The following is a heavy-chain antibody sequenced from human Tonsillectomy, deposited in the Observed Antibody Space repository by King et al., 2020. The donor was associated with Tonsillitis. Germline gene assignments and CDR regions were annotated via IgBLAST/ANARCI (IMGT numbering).Heavy chain of an antibody. D-gene: IGHD6-19*01. CDR3: ASGLGYSSGWYAY. CDR1: GGSFSGYY. Sequence: VQLQQWGAGLLKPSETLSLTCAVYGGSFSGYYWSWIRQPPGKGLEWIGEINHSGSTNYNPSLKSRVTISVDTSKNQFSLKLSSVTAADTAVYYCASGLGYSSGWYAYWGQGTLVTVSS. V-gene: IGHV4-34*01. J-gene: IGHJ4*02. CDR2: INHSGST.